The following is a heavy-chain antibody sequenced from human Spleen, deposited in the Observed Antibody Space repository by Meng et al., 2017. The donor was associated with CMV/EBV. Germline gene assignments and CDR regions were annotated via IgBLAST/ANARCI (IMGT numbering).Heavy chain of an antibody. V-gene: IGHV6-1*01. Sequence: SCAISGDSVSSYSAGWNWIRQSPSRGLEWLGRTYYRSKWYLDYAVSVKSRITINPDTSKNQFSLQLNSVTPVDTATYYCARMGYGYNYFDYWGQGTLVTVSS. J-gene: IGHJ4*02. D-gene: IGHD5-18*01. CDR2: TYYRSKWYL. CDR3: ARMGYGYNYFDY. CDR1: GDSVSSYSAG.